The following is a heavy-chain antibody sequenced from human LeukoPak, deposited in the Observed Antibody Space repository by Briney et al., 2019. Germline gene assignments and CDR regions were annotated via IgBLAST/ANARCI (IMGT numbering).Heavy chain of an antibody. CDR2: MNPYSGKT. Sequence: ASVKVSCKASGYTFTGYDINWVRQATGQGLEWMGWMNPYSGKTGYAQNFQGRVTITRNISISTAYMELSTLRSEDTAVYYCARARGSGDWFDPWGQGTLVTVSS. J-gene: IGHJ5*02. D-gene: IGHD6-25*01. CDR3: ARARGSGDWFDP. CDR1: GYTFTGYD. V-gene: IGHV1-8*03.